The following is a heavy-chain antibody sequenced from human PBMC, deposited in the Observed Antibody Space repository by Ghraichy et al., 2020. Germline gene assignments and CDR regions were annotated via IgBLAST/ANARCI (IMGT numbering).Heavy chain of an antibody. CDR2: IFYSASP. J-gene: IGHJ4*02. CDR3: ARTPIRRYSDY. V-gene: IGHV4-59*01. Sequence: SETLSLTCSVSGASISSYYWSWIRQSPGKGLEWIDCIFYSASPNYNPSLKGRVTISVDTSKNQFSLNLTSVTAADTAVYYCARTPIRRYSDYWGQGTLVTVSS. CDR1: GASISSYY.